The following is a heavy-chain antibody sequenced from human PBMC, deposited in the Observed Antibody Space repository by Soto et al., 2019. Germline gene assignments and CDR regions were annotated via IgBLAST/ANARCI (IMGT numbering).Heavy chain of an antibody. CDR3: ARDLGYYFDY. CDR2: ISSSGSTI. Sequence: PGGSLRLSCAASGFTFSSYEMNWVRQAPGKGLEWVSYISSSGSTIYYADSVKGRFTISRDNAKNSLYLQMNSLRAEDTTVYYCARDLGYYFDYWGQGTLVTVSS. J-gene: IGHJ4*02. V-gene: IGHV3-48*03. CDR1: GFTFSSYE.